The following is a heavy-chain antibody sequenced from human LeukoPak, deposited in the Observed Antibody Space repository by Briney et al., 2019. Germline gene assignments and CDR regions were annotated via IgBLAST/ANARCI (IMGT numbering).Heavy chain of an antibody. CDR3: ARDHSDNNAWWFDP. V-gene: IGHV1-46*01. J-gene: IGHJ5*02. CDR2: INPNGDYT. D-gene: IGHD2-8*01. Sequence: ASVKVSCKASGFTFTNHWVHWVRQAPGQGLEWMGIINPNGDYTIYAQKFQDRVTMTRDTSTSTLYMELSSLRFDDTAVYYCARDHSDNNAWWFDPWGQGTLVTVST. CDR1: GFTFTNHW.